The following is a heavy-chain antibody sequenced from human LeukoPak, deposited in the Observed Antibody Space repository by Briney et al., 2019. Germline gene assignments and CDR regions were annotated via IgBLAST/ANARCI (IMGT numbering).Heavy chain of an antibody. D-gene: IGHD6-13*01. CDR3: ASLDRYSSSSY. V-gene: IGHV3-30-3*01. CDR1: GFTFSRHA. Sequence: GGSLRLSCAASGFTFSRHAMHWVRQAPGKGLEWVAVISYDGSNKYADSVKGRFIISRDNSKNTLYLQMNSLRAEDTAVYYCASLDRYSSSSYWGQGTLVTVSS. CDR2: ISYDGSNK. J-gene: IGHJ4*02.